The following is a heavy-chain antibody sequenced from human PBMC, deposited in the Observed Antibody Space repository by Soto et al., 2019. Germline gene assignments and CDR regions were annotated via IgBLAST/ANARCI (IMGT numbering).Heavy chain of an antibody. CDR3: ARDRDSSSSEDNAFDI. V-gene: IGHV1-2*04. Sequence: ASVKVSCKASGYTFTGYYMHWVRQAPGQGLEWMGWINPNSGGTNYAQKFQGWVTITRDTSISTAYMELSRLRSDDTAVYYCARDRDSSSSEDNAFDIWGQGTMVTVSS. CDR1: GYTFTGYY. J-gene: IGHJ3*02. CDR2: INPNSGGT. D-gene: IGHD6-6*01.